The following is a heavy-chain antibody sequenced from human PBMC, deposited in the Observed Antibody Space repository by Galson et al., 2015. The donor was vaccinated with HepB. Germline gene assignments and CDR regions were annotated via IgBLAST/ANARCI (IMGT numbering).Heavy chain of an antibody. D-gene: IGHD6-6*01. CDR1: GFTLSGYW. V-gene: IGHV3-74*01. Sequence: SLRLSCAASGFTLSGYWMHWVRQAPGKGLVWVSRINGDGSVTNYADSVKGRFTISRDNAKLFLQMDSLRGEDTAVYYCGGRSSSSGRWYFDLWGRGTLVTVSS. J-gene: IGHJ2*01. CDR3: GGRSSSSGRWYFDL. CDR2: INGDGSVT.